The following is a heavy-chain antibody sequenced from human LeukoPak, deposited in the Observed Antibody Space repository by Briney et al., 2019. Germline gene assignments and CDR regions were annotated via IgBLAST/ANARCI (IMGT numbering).Heavy chain of an antibody. J-gene: IGHJ4*02. CDR1: GGSFSGYY. Sequence: SETLSLTCAVYGGSFSGYYWSWIRQPPGKGLEWIGEINHSGSTNYNPSLKSRVTISVDTSKNQFSLKLSSVTAADTAVYYCARGRGVGSSWYDDDYWGQGTLVTFSS. CDR2: INHSGST. V-gene: IGHV4-34*01. D-gene: IGHD6-13*01. CDR3: ARGRGVGSSWYDDDY.